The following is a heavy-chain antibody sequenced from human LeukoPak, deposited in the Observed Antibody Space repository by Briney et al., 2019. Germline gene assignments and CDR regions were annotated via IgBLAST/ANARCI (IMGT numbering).Heavy chain of an antibody. CDR1: GFTFSSQA. CDR2: ISESGDVT. Sequence: GGSLRLSCVVSGFTFSSQAMSWVRQAPGKGLEWIAGISESGDVTFHVDSVKGRFTISRDNSRRTLYLQMNSLRPEDTAVYYCAKVAGTGRPDYYFDSWGQGTLVTVSS. J-gene: IGHJ4*02. V-gene: IGHV3-23*01. D-gene: IGHD1-14*01. CDR3: AKVAGTGRPDYYFDS.